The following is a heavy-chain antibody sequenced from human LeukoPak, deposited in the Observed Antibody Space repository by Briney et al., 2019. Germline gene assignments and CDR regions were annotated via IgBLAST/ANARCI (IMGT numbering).Heavy chain of an antibody. CDR2: VHVSGRT. V-gene: IGHV4-4*07. CDR1: VGSVNFYH. D-gene: IGHD3-22*01. Sequence: PSETLSLTCTVSVGSVNFYHWGWIRQPAGKGLEWVGRVHVSGRTNYNPSLRSRVAISLDTSKKKIFLLLNSVSAADTAVYYCARDESSRDDSGVYHYWGRGVLVTVSS. J-gene: IGHJ4*01. CDR3: ARDESSRDDSGVYHY.